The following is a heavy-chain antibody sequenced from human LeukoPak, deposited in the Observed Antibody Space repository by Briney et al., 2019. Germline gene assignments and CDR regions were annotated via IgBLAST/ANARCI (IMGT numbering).Heavy chain of an antibody. CDR2: IYSNGIT. CDR1: VGSTIGYY. Sequence: PSETLSLTCTVSVGSTIGYYWSSVRQPAGKGLEWIGRIYSNGITNYNPSLKSRVTMSVDTSKNQFSLKLSSVTAADTDVFYCARDGPGYSYVDYWGQGTLVTVSS. D-gene: IGHD5-18*01. J-gene: IGHJ4*02. CDR3: ARDGPGYSYVDY. V-gene: IGHV4-4*07.